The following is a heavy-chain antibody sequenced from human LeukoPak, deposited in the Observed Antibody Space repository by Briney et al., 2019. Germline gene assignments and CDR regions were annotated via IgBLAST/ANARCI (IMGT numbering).Heavy chain of an antibody. V-gene: IGHV3-21*01. J-gene: IGHJ4*02. CDR1: GFTFSTYT. CDR3: ARSYDYVWGNYRYDFDY. Sequence: PGGSLRLSCAASGFTFSTYTMHWVRQAPGKGLEWVSSISSSSSYIYYTDSVKGRFTVSRDNAKNSLYLQMNSLRAEDTAVYYCARSYDYVWGNYRYDFDYWGQGTPVTVSS. CDR2: ISSSSSYI. D-gene: IGHD3-16*02.